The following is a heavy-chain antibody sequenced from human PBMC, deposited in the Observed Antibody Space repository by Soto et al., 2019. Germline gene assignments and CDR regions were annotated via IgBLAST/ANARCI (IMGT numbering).Heavy chain of an antibody. V-gene: IGHV3-74*01. J-gene: IGHJ4*02. CDR2: INSDGSST. D-gene: IGHD6-19*01. Sequence: GGSLRLSCAASGFTLSSYWMHWVRQAPGKGLVWVSRINSDGSSTNYADSVKGRFTISRDNAKNTLYLQVNSLRAEDTAVYYCSSALAVAEVWGQGTLVTVSS. CDR3: SSALAVAEV. CDR1: GFTLSSYW.